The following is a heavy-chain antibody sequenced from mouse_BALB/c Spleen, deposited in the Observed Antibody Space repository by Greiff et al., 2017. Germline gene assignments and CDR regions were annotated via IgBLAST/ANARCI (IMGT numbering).Heavy chain of an antibody. CDR2: INPGSGGT. CDR3: ARSLITTVVVHFDV. CDR1: GYAFTNYL. Sequence: QVQLKESGAELVRPGTSVKVSCKASGYAFTNYLIEWVKQRPGQGLEWIGVINPGSGGTNYNEKFKGKATLTADKSSSTAYMQLSSLTSDDSAVYFCARSLITTVVVHFDVWGAGTTVTVSS. J-gene: IGHJ1*01. D-gene: IGHD1-1*01. V-gene: IGHV1-54*01.